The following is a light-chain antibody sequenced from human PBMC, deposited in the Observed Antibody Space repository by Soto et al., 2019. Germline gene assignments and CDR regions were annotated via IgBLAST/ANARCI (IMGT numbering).Light chain of an antibody. CDR2: GAS. J-gene: IGKJ2*01. CDR3: QQRASWPYT. V-gene: IGKV3-15*01. Sequence: EIVMTQSPSTLSVSPGERATLSCRASQSVSSNLAWYQQKPGQAPRLLIYGASTRATGIPARFSGSGSGTEFTLTISSLQSEDFAVYYCQQRASWPYTSGQGTKVDIK. CDR1: QSVSSN.